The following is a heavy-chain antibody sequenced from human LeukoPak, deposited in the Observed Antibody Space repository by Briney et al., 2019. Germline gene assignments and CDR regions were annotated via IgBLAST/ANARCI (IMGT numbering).Heavy chain of an antibody. D-gene: IGHD5-24*01. J-gene: IGHJ5*02. V-gene: IGHV4-30-2*01. Sequence: SETLSLTCAVSGGSISSGGYSWSWIRQPPGKGLEWIGYIYHSGSTYYNPSLKSRVTISVDRSKNQFSLKLSSVTAADTAVYYCARVEMATSNWFDPWGQGTLVTVSS. CDR3: ARVEMATSNWFDP. CDR2: IYHSGST. CDR1: GGSISSGGYS.